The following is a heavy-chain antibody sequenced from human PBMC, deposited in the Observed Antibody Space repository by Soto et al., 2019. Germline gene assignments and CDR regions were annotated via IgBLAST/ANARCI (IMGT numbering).Heavy chain of an antibody. CDR1: VCSFRSCS. V-gene: IGHV1-69*06. CDR2: ISPILGTA. CDR3: GRVRGCYYYDH. D-gene: IGHD1-26*01. J-gene: IGHJ2*01. Sequence: VQVSSKASVCSFRSCSVSWVRQAPGQGLAWMGGISPILGTANYAQKFQGRVPITANKSTRTCYTELRSRSSECTAVYYCGRVRGCYYYDHWGRGPLVTVSS.